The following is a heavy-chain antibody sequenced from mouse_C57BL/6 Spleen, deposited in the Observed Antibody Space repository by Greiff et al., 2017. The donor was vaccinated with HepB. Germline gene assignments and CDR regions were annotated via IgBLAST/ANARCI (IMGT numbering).Heavy chain of an antibody. D-gene: IGHD1-1*01. V-gene: IGHV1-80*01. CDR3: ARSRNYYGSSIDYAMDY. CDR1: GYAFSSYW. J-gene: IGHJ4*01. CDR2: IYPGDGDT. Sequence: VKLQQSGAELVKPGASVKISCKASGYAFSSYWMNWVKQRPGKGLEWIGQIYPGDGDTNYNGKFKGKATLTADKSSSTAYMQLSSLTSEDSAVYFCARSRNYYGSSIDYAMDYWGQGTSVTVSS.